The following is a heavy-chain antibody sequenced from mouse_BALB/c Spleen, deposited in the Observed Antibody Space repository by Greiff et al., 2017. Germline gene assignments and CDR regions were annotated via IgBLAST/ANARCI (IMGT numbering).Heavy chain of an antibody. CDR2: ISYSGST. D-gene: IGHD2-1*01. J-gene: IGHJ4*01. CDR3: ARVGNYAAMDY. V-gene: IGHV3-2*02. Sequence: VQLKESGPGLVKPSQSLSLTCTVTGYSITSDYAWNWIRQFPGNKLEWMGYISYSGSTSYNPSLKSRISITRDTSKNQFFLQLNSVTTEDTATYYCARVGNYAAMDYWGQGTSVTVSS. CDR1: GYSITSDYA.